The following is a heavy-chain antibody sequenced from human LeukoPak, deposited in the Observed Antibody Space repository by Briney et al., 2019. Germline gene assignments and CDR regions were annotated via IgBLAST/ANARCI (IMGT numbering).Heavy chain of an antibody. CDR1: GFTFTTYE. D-gene: IGHD6-6*01. J-gene: IGHJ6*02. CDR2: ISGSGSSI. CDR3: AKDLIAACPPRSYYYGMDV. V-gene: IGHV3-48*03. Sequence: GGSLRLSCAASGFTFTTYEMNWVRQAPGKGLEWVSYISGSGSSIYYADSVEGRFTISRDNSKNTLHLQMNSLRAEDTAVYYCAKDLIAACPPRSYYYGMDVWGQGTTVTVSS.